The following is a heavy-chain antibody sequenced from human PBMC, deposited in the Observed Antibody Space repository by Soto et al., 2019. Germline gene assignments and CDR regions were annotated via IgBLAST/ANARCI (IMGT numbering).Heavy chain of an antibody. CDR1: GFSFRHYV. CDR2: ISYDGSET. Sequence: PGGSLRLSCAASGFSFRHYVMHWVRQAPRKGLEWVAVISYDGSETDYADSVRGRFTVSRDNSKNRLFLQMTSLKFEDTAIYYCAKSLEPEVVVAAAILGHYWGPGTLVTVSS. D-gene: IGHD2-15*01. CDR3: AKSLEPEVVVAAAILGHY. J-gene: IGHJ4*02. V-gene: IGHV3-30*18.